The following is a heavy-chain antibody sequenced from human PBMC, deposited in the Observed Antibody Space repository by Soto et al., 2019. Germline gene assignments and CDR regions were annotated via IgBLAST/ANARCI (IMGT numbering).Heavy chain of an antibody. D-gene: IGHD3-22*01. J-gene: IGHJ4*02. Sequence: EVQLLESGGGLVQPGGSLRLSCAASGFTFSSYAMSWVRQAPGKGLEWVSAISGSGGSTYYADSVKGRFTNSRDNSKNTLYMKMNSLRAEDTAVYYCAKERGEDSSGYYGYWGQGTLVTVSS. CDR3: AKERGEDSSGYYGY. V-gene: IGHV3-23*01. CDR1: GFTFSSYA. CDR2: ISGSGGST.